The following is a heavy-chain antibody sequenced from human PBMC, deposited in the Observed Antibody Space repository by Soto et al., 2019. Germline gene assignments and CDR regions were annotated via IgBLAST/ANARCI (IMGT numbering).Heavy chain of an antibody. Sequence: PGGSLRLSCAASGFTFSSYSMNWVRQAPGKGLEWVSYISSSSSTIYYADSVKGRFTISRDNAKNSLYLQMNSLRAEDTAVYYCARVAVGNPGWTLYYYMEVWGKGTTVTVSS. CDR1: GFTFSSYS. V-gene: IGHV3-48*01. D-gene: IGHD3-10*01. CDR3: ARVAVGNPGWTLYYYMEV. CDR2: ISSSSSTI. J-gene: IGHJ6*03.